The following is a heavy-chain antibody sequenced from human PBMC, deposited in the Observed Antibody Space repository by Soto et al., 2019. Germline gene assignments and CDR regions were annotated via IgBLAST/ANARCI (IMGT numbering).Heavy chain of an antibody. Sequence: GGSLRLSCAASGFTFSSYGMHWVRQAPGKGLEWVTVISYDGSIKYYADSVKGRFTISRDNSKNTLFLQINSLRAEDSAVYYSAKDILAYCTSDCHDPDYWGQGTLVTVSS. CDR2: ISYDGSIK. D-gene: IGHD2-21*02. CDR3: AKDILAYCTSDCHDPDY. V-gene: IGHV3-30*18. CDR1: GFTFSSYG. J-gene: IGHJ4*02.